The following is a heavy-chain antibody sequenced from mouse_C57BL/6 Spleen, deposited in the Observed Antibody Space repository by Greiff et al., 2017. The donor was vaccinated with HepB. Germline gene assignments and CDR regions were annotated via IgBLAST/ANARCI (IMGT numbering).Heavy chain of an antibody. V-gene: IGHV1-5*01. CDR1: GYTFTSYW. CDR3: TRWVVTTFFFDY. CDR2: IYPGNSDT. Sequence: EVQLQQSGTVLARPGASVKMSCKTSGYTFTSYWMHWVKQRPGQGLEWIGAIYPGNSDTSYNQKFKGKAKLTAVTSASTAYMELSSLTNEESAVYYWTRWVVTTFFFDYWGQGTTLTVSS. J-gene: IGHJ2*01. D-gene: IGHD2-2*01.